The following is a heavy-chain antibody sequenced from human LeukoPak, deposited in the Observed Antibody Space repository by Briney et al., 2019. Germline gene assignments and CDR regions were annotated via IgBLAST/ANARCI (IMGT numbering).Heavy chain of an antibody. CDR2: FIWIIGRI. CDR1: GFTSDAYA. V-gene: IGHV3-9*02. Sequence: SLRLSWPPAGFTSDAYAMHWVRQPQGKGLGWVSAFIWIIGRIGYADSVKGRFTTSRDNAKNSLYMQMNSLRDEDTALYYCAKSRMVRGVKAQNDAIDAWGQGTMVTVSS. J-gene: IGHJ3*01. D-gene: IGHD3-10*01. CDR3: AKSRMVRGVKAQNDAIDA.